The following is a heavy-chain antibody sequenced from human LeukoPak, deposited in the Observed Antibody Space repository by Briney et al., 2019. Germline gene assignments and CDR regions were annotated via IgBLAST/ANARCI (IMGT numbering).Heavy chain of an antibody. J-gene: IGHJ4*02. V-gene: IGHV1-18*01. CDR2: ISAYNGNT. D-gene: IGHD3-10*01. CDR1: GYTFTSYG. Sequence: GASVKVSCKASGYTFTSYGISWVRQAPGQGLEWMGWISAYNGNTNYAQKLQGRVTMTTDTSTSTAYMELRSLRSDDTAVYYCARARLLWFGESNYPNYFDYWGQGTLVTVSS. CDR3: ARARLLWFGESNYPNYFDY.